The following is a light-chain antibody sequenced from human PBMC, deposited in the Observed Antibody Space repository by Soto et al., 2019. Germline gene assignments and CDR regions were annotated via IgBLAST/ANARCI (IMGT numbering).Light chain of an antibody. CDR2: DAS. CDR1: QSISNW. Sequence: GARVSVTCRASQSISNWLAWYQQKPGKAPKLLIYDASSLESGVPSRFSGSRSGTEFTLTISSLQPADFATYYCQQYNSFSRTFGQGTKVDIK. CDR3: QQYNSFSRT. V-gene: IGKV1-5*01. J-gene: IGKJ1*01.